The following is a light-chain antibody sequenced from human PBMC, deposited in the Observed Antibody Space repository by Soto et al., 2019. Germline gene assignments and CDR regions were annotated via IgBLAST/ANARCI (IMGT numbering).Light chain of an antibody. CDR3: QQYGSSGT. CDR1: QSVSSN. V-gene: IGKV3-20*01. J-gene: IGKJ1*01. CDR2: GAS. Sequence: EIVMTQSPATLSASPGERATLSCRASQSVSSNVAWYQQKPGQAPRLLIYGASSRATGIPDRFSGSGSGTDFTLTISRLEPEDFAVYYCQQYGSSGTFGQGTKVDIK.